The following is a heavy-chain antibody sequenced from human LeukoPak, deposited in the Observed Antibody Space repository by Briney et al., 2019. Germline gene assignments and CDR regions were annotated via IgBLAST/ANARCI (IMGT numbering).Heavy chain of an antibody. Sequence: SETLSLTCAVYGGSFSGYYWSWIRQPPGKGLEWIGEINHSGSTNYNPSLKSRVTISVDTSKNQFSLKLSSVTAADTAVYYCARSSRYSSGWPYWGQGTPVTVSS. CDR3: ARSSRYSSGWPY. J-gene: IGHJ4*02. CDR1: GGSFSGYY. D-gene: IGHD6-19*01. V-gene: IGHV4-34*01. CDR2: INHSGST.